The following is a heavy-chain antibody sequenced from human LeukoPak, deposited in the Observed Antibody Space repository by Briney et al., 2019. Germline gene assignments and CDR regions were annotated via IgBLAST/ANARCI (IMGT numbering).Heavy chain of an antibody. Sequence: SETLSLTCTVSGGSISSYYWSWIRQPPGKGLEWIGYIYYSGSTNYNPSLKSRVTISVDTSKNQFSLKLGSVTAADTAVYYCARGRTYYDPLYYYYMDVWGKGTTVTVSS. CDR3: ARGRTYYDPLYYYYMDV. CDR2: IYYSGST. V-gene: IGHV4-59*01. CDR1: GGSISSYY. D-gene: IGHD3-3*01. J-gene: IGHJ6*03.